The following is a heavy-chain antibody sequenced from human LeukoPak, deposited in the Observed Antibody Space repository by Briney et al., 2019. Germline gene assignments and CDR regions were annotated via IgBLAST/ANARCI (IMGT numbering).Heavy chain of an antibody. CDR1: GYTFTSYD. CDR2: VNPNSGNT. Sequence: ASVKVSCKASGYTFTSYDINWVRQATGQGLEWMGWVNPNSGNTGYAQKFQGRVTMTRNTSISTAYMELSSLRSEDTAVYYCARAYYYGSGSYYNENWFDPWGQGTLVTVSS. CDR3: ARAYYYGSGSYYNENWFDP. J-gene: IGHJ5*02. V-gene: IGHV1-8*01. D-gene: IGHD3-10*01.